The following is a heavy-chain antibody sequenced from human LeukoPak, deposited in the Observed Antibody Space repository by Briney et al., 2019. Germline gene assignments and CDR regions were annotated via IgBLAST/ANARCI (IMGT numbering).Heavy chain of an antibody. CDR3: ARGLPGTYYYDSSGCFPLGY. V-gene: IGHV1-69*05. CDR2: IIPIFGTA. D-gene: IGHD3-22*01. CDR1: GGTFSSYA. J-gene: IGHJ4*02. Sequence: SVKVSCKASGGTFSSYAISWVRQAPGQGLEWMGGIIPIFGTANYAQKFQGRVTITTDESTSTAYMELSSLRSEDTAVYYCARGLPGTYYYDSSGCFPLGYWGQGTLVTVSS.